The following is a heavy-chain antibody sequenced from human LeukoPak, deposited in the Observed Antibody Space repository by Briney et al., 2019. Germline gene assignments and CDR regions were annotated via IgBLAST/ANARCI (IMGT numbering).Heavy chain of an antibody. J-gene: IGHJ4*02. CDR1: GFTFSSYW. CDR2: IKQDGSEK. Sequence: GGSLRLSCAASGFTFSSYWMSWVRQAPGKGLEWVANIKQDGSEKYYVDSVKGRFTISRDNAKNSLYLQMNSLRAEDTAVYYCARGPGIAAAGTEYYSDYWGQGTLVTVSS. V-gene: IGHV3-7*01. D-gene: IGHD6-13*01. CDR3: ARGPGIAAAGTEYYSDY.